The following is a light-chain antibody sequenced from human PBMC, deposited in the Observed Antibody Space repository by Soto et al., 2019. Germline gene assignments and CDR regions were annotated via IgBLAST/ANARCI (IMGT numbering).Light chain of an antibody. J-gene: IGLJ3*02. CDR2: SNN. Sequence: QSVLTQPPSASGTPGQRVTISCSGSSSNIGSNTVNWYQQLPGTAPKLLIYSNNQRPSWVPDRLSGSKSGTSASLAISGLQSEDEDDYYRAAWDDGLNGQVFGGGTKLTVL. CDR1: SSNIGSNT. V-gene: IGLV1-44*01. CDR3: AAWDDGLNGQV.